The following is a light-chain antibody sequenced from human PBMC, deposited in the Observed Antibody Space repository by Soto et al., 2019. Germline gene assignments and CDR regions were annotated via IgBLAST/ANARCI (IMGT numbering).Light chain of an antibody. Sequence: QSALTQPPSASGSPGQSVTISCTGTSSDVGGYNYVSWYQQYPGRAPKLMIYEVTKRPSGVPDRFSGSKSGNTASLTVSGRQAEDEADYYCLSYAASNNFYFVFGGGTKLTVL. J-gene: IGLJ3*02. V-gene: IGLV2-8*01. CDR3: LSYAASNNFYFV. CDR2: EVT. CDR1: SSDVGGYNY.